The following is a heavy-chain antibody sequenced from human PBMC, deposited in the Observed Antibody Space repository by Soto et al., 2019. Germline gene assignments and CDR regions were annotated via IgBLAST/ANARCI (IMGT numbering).Heavy chain of an antibody. CDR2: LKSKADGGTT. V-gene: IGHV3-15*01. CDR3: TTDGFGTYYYDSGVYTFDY. D-gene: IGHD3-22*01. J-gene: IGHJ4*02. Sequence: NPGGSLRLSCAASGFTFSKAWMSWVRQAPGKGPEWVGRLKSKADGGTTDYAAPVKGRFTISRDDSKNTLYLQMNSLKAEDTAVYYCTTDGFGTYYYDSGVYTFDYWGQGTLVTVSS. CDR1: GFTFSKAW.